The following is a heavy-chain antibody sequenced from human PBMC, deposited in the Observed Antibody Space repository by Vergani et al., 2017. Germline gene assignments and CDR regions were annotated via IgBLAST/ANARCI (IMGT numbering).Heavy chain of an antibody. CDR2: ISYDGTQK. CDR3: ATNSCGTPGCQIGYFRE. V-gene: IGHV3-30*03. CDR1: GFTFSYYG. D-gene: IGHD2-15*01. J-gene: IGHJ1*01. Sequence: QVHLVESGGGVVQPGRSLRLSCVVSGFTFSYYGMHWVRQAPGKGLEWVAVISYDGTQKYYADSVKGRFTISRDNSKSTLYLQMNSLRTEDTAVYYCATNSCGTPGCQIGYFREWGQGTLVTVSS.